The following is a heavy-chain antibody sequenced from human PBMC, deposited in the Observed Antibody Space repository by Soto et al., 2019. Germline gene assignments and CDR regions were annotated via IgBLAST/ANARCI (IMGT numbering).Heavy chain of an antibody. CDR3: AREVNWGSYYYGMDV. Sequence: GGSLRLSCAASGFTFSSYTMHWVRQAPGKGLEWVTIISYDGTNKYYADSVKGRFTISRDTSKNTLYLQTNSLSAEDTAVYYCAREVNWGSYYYGMDVWGQGTTVTVSS. CDR2: ISYDGTNK. D-gene: IGHD7-27*01. J-gene: IGHJ6*02. V-gene: IGHV3-30-3*01. CDR1: GFTFSSYT.